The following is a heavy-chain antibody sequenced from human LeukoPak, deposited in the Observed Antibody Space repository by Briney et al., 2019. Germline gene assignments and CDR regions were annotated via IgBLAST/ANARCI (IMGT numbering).Heavy chain of an antibody. Sequence: SVKVSCKASGGTFSSYAISWVRQAPGQGLEWMGGIIPIFGTANYAQKFQGRVTITADESTSTAYMELRSLRSDDTAVYYCARDPPTYYYDSSGRTFDYWGQGTLVTVSS. CDR2: IIPIFGTA. D-gene: IGHD3-22*01. CDR1: GGTFSSYA. CDR3: ARDPPTYYYDSSGRTFDY. V-gene: IGHV1-69*13. J-gene: IGHJ4*02.